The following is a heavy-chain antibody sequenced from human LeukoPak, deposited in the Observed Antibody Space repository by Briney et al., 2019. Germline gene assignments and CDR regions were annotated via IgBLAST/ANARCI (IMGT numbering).Heavy chain of an antibody. CDR3: ARDNGATYYYYMDV. D-gene: IGHD4-17*01. V-gene: IGHV4-38-2*02. CDR2: IYHSGST. J-gene: IGHJ6*03. CDR1: GYSISSGYY. Sequence: SETLSLTCTVSGYSISSGYYWGWIRQPPGKGLEWIGSIYHSGSTYYNPSLKSRVTISVDTSKNQFSLKLSSVTAADTAVYYCARDNGATYYYYMDVWGKGTTVTVSS.